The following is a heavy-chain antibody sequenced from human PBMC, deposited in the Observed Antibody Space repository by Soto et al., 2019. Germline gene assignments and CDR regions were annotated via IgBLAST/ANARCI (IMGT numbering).Heavy chain of an antibody. CDR1: GFTFSNAW. CDR3: TTTYSSSYYFDY. Sequence: GGSLRLSCAAPGFTFSNAWMSWVRQAPGKGLEWVGRIKSKTDGGTTDYAAPVKGRFTISRDDSKNTLYLQMNSLKTEDTAVYYCTTTYSSSYYFDYWGQGTLVTVSS. J-gene: IGHJ4*02. V-gene: IGHV3-15*01. D-gene: IGHD6-13*01. CDR2: IKSKTDGGTT.